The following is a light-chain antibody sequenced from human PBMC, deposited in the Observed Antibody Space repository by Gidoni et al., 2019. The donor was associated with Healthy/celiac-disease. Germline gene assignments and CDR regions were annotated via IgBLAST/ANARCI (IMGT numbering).Light chain of an antibody. J-gene: IGLJ3*02. CDR1: RSDVGGYNY. V-gene: IGLV2-11*01. CDR3: CSYAGSYSWV. CDR2: DVR. Sequence: SPLPHPPSVSGSPGRSVTISCTGTRSDVGGYNYVAWYQQHPGKAPKLMIYDVRKRPSGVPVRFSGSKYGNTASLTISGLQAEDEADYYCCSYAGSYSWVFGGGTKLTVL.